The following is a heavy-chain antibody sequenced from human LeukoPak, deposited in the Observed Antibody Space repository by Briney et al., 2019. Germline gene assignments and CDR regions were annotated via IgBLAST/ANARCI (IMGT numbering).Heavy chain of an antibody. V-gene: IGHV4-34*01. CDR1: SGSLSYKY. D-gene: IGHD5-12*01. Sequence: NASETLSLTCGVYSGSLSYKYWSWIRQPPGKGLEWIGEINPRGRTNYDPSLKSRVNMAKDTSKNQLSPKLTSVTAADTAVYYCARLSGYHFDYWGQGALVTVSS. CDR3: ARLSGYHFDY. CDR2: INPRGRT. J-gene: IGHJ4*02.